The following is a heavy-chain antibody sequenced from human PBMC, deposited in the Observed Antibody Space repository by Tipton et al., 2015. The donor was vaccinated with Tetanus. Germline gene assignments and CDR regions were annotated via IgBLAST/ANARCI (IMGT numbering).Heavy chain of an antibody. CDR3: ARRRTTTALSYYFDS. CDR2: IYPGDSNI. Sequence: VQLVQSGAEVKKAGESLKISCKGSGYNFTIYWIGWVRQMPGKGLEWMGIIYPGDSNIRYSPSFQGQVTISADRSISTAYLQWSSLKASDTAMYYCARRRTTTALSYYFDSWGQGTLVTVSS. J-gene: IGHJ4*02. V-gene: IGHV5-51*01. D-gene: IGHD4-17*01. CDR1: GYNFTIYW.